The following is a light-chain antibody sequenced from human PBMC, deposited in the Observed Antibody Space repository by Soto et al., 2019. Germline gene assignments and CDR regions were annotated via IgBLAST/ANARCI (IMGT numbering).Light chain of an antibody. CDR2: AAS. Sequence: DIQMTQSPSSLSASVGDRVTITCRASQTIRTYLNWYQQKPGKAPTLLIYAASSLQSGVPSRFSGSGSGTDFTLTIRSLQPEDFATYYCQQSYNSPTFGGGTKVEI. CDR1: QTIRTY. V-gene: IGKV1-39*01. CDR3: QQSYNSPT. J-gene: IGKJ4*01.